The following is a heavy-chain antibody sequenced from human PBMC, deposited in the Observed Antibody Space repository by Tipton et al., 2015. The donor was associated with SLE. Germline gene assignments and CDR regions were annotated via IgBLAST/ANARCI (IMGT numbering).Heavy chain of an antibody. J-gene: IGHJ4*02. Sequence: TLSLTCTVSGGSISSGGYYWSWIRQHPGKGLEWIGYIYYSGSTYYNPSLKSRVTISVDTSKNQFSLKLSSVTAADTAVYYCARDFVDTAMAGVDYWGQGTLVTVSS. CDR2: IYYSGST. CDR1: GGSISSGGYY. CDR3: ARDFVDTAMAGVDY. V-gene: IGHV4-31*03. D-gene: IGHD5-18*01.